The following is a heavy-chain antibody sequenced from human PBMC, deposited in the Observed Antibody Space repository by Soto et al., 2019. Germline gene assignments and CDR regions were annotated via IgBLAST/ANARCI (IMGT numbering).Heavy chain of an antibody. J-gene: IGHJ3*02. D-gene: IGHD3-10*01. CDR3: ARDYGSGNYRFDI. CDR1: GYTFTTYG. Sequence: AASVKVSCKTSGYTFTTYGITWVRQAPGQGLEWMGWISPYNGNTNYAQNLQGRVTMTTDTSTSTAYMELRSLRSDDTAVYYCARDYGSGNYRFDIWGQGTMVTVSS. CDR2: ISPYNGNT. V-gene: IGHV1-18*01.